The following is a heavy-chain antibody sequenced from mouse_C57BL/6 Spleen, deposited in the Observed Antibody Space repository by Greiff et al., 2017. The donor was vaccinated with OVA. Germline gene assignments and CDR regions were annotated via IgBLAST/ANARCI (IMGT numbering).Heavy chain of an antibody. V-gene: IGHV1-9*01. CDR3: ARDRGTYYAMDD. CDR1: GYTFTGYW. D-gene: IGHD3-3*01. Sequence: VQLQQSGAELMKPGASVKLSCKATGYTFTGYWIEWVKQRPGHGLEWIGEILTGSGSTNYNEKFKGKATFTADTSSNTAYMQLSSLTTEVSAIYNCARDRGTYYAMDDWGQGTSVTVSS. J-gene: IGHJ4*01. CDR2: ILTGSGST.